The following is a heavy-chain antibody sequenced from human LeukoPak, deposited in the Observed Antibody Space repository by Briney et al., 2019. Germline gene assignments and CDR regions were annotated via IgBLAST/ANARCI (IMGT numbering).Heavy chain of an antibody. Sequence: GSLRLSCAASGFTVSSNYMSWVRQAPGKGLEWVSVIYSGGSTYYADSVKGRFTISRDNSKNTLYLQMNSLRAEDTAVYYCARLIAAAGTRYFQHWGQGTLVTVSS. V-gene: IGHV3-53*01. CDR3: ARLIAAAGTRYFQH. J-gene: IGHJ1*01. CDR2: IYSGGST. CDR1: GFTVSSNY. D-gene: IGHD6-13*01.